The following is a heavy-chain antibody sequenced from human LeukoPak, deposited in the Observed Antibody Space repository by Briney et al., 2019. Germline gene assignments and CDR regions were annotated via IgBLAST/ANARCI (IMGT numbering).Heavy chain of an antibody. D-gene: IGHD3-3*01. CDR2: ISGSGGST. CDR1: GFTFSSYA. V-gene: IGHV3-23*01. J-gene: IGHJ6*03. Sequence: GGSLRLSCAASGFTFSSYAMSWVRQAPGKGLEWVSAISGSGGSTYYADSVKGRFTISRDNSKNTLYLQMNSLRAEGTAVYYCAKQPSYYDFWSGYYGYYYYYYMDVWGKGTTVTVSS. CDR3: AKQPSYYDFWSGYYGYYYYYYMDV.